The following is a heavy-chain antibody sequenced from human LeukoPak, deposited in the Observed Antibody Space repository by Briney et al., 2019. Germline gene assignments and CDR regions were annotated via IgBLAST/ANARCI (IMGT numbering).Heavy chain of an antibody. V-gene: IGHV3-33*01. CDR1: GFTFSSYG. Sequence: QPGRSLRLSCAASGFTFSSYGMHWVRQAPGKGLEWVAVIWYDGSNKYYADSVKGRFTISRDNSKNTLYLQMNSLRAEDTAVYYCASRPGPTGILENWGQGTLVTVSS. CDR3: ASRPGPTGILEN. J-gene: IGHJ4*02. D-gene: IGHD3-10*01. CDR2: IWYDGSNK.